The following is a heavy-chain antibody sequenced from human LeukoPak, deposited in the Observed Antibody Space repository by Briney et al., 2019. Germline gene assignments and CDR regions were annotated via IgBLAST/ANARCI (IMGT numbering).Heavy chain of an antibody. D-gene: IGHD3-22*01. J-gene: IGHJ4*02. CDR3: ARDRSSGYYGGGEFDY. CDR2: ISAYNGNT. Sequence: GASVKVSCKASGYTFTSYGISWVRQAPGQGLEWMGWISAYNGNTNYAQNLQGRVTMTTDTSTSTAYMELRSLRSEDTAVYYCARDRSSGYYGGGEFDYWGQGTLVTVSS. CDR1: GYTFTSYG. V-gene: IGHV1-18*01.